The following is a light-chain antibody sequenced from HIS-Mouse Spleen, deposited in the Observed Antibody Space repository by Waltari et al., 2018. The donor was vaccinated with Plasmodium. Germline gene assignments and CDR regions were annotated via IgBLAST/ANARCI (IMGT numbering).Light chain of an antibody. CDR3: QQSYSTPLFT. Sequence: DIQMTQSPSSLSASVGDRVTITCRASQSISSSLNWYQQKPGKAPKLLIYAASSLQSGVPSSFSGSGSATDVTLPISSLQPEDFATYYCQQSYSTPLFTFGPGTKVDIK. J-gene: IGKJ3*01. V-gene: IGKV1-39*01. CDR1: QSISSS. CDR2: AAS.